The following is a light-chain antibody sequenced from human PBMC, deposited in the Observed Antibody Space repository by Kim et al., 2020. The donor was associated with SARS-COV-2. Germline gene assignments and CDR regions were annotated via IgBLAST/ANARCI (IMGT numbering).Light chain of an antibody. Sequence: EIVLTQSPGTLSLSPGERAALSCRASQSISSSYLAWYQQTRGQAPRLLIYSTSKRATGIPDRFSGSGSGTDFTLTISRLEPEDFAVYFCQHYGGSPQTFGQGTKVEIK. J-gene: IGKJ1*01. CDR2: STS. V-gene: IGKV3-20*01. CDR3: QHYGGSPQT. CDR1: QSISSSY.